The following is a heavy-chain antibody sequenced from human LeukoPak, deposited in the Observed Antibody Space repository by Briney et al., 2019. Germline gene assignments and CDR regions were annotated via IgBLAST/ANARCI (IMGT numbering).Heavy chain of an antibody. D-gene: IGHD4-17*01. CDR3: ARTTVTTGPYWYFDL. J-gene: IGHJ2*01. V-gene: IGHV3-53*01. Sequence: PGGSLRLSCAASGFTVSSNYMSWVRRAPGRGLEWVSVIYSGGSTYYADSVKGRFTISRDNSKNTLYLQMNSLRAEDTAVYYCARTTVTTGPYWYFDLWGRGTLVTVSS. CDR1: GFTVSSNY. CDR2: IYSGGST.